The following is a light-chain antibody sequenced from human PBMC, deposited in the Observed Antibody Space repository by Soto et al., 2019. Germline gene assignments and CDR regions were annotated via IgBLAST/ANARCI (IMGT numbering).Light chain of an antibody. CDR3: FSYTANDNGV. CDR1: TSDVGRYNS. J-gene: IGLJ3*02. CDR2: AVR. V-gene: IGLV2-11*01. Sequence: QSVLTQPHSVSGSPGQSVTISCTGTTSDVGRYNSVSWYQQLPGKPPKIIISAVRQRPSGVPDRFSGSKSGNTASLTISGLQAYDEADYFCFSYTANDNGVFGGGTKLTVL.